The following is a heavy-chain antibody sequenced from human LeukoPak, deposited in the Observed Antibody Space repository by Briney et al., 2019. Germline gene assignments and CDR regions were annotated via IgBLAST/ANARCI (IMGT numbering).Heavy chain of an antibody. D-gene: IGHD6-13*01. J-gene: IGHJ4*02. Sequence: GGSLRLSCAASGFTFDDYAMHWVRQAPGKGLEWVSGISWNSGSIGYADSVKGRFTISRDNAKNSLCLQMNSLRAEDTALYYCAKGRGSIAAGHIDYWGQGTLVTVSS. V-gene: IGHV3-9*01. CDR1: GFTFDDYA. CDR2: ISWNSGSI. CDR3: AKGRGSIAAGHIDY.